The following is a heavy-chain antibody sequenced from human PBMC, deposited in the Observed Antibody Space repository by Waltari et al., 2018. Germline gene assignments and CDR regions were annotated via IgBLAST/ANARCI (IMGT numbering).Heavy chain of an antibody. CDR1: GFTFNNYW. J-gene: IGHJ4*02. V-gene: IGHV3-7*01. CDR2: IKEDGSDK. CDR3: ARDAMRDGDFDY. Sequence: EVQLVESGGGLVQPGGSLRLSCAASGFTFNNYWMSWVRQAPGKGLEWVANIKEDGSDKHYVESVKGRFTISRDNAKNSLYLRMNSLRAEDTAVYYCARDAMRDGDFDYWGQGALVTVSS. D-gene: IGHD3-3*01.